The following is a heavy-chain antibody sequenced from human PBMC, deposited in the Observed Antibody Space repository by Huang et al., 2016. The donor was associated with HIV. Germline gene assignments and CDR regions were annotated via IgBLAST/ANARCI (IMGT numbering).Heavy chain of an antibody. CDR1: GFTFSSFG. D-gene: IGHD2-15*01. V-gene: IGHV3-30*02. J-gene: IGHJ4*02. Sequence: QVRLVESGGGVVQPGGSLRLSCVASGFTFSSFGMHWVRQAPGKGVEWVAFIRHDGTNVYYSDSVKGRFISSRDNSKNTLFLQLSIVRADDTAIYYCAKDAKQFCSGGSCYSSNIDYWGQGTLVTVSS. CDR2: IRHDGTNV. CDR3: AKDAKQFCSGGSCYSSNIDY.